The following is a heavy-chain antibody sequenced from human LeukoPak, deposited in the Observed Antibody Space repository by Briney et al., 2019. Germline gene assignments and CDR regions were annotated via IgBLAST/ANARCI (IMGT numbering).Heavy chain of an antibody. CDR2: FDTDGSKT. D-gene: IGHD2/OR15-2a*01. V-gene: IGHV3-74*01. J-gene: IGHJ4*02. Sequence: GGSLRLSCAASGFTFSSGWVHWVRQAPGKGLEWVSCFDTDGSKTTYADSVKGRFTISRDNAKNTLYLQMNSLRVEDTAVYYCGRSRGGFYHCWVRGTLVTVSS. CDR3: GRSRGGFYHC. CDR1: GFTFSSGW.